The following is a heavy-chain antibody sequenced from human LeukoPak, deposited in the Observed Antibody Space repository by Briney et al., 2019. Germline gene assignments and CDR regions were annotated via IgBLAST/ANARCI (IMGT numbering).Heavy chain of an antibody. Sequence: GGSLRLSCAASGFTVSSNYMSWVRQAPGKGLEWVSVIYSGGSTYHADSVKGRFTISRDNSKNTPYLQMNSLRAEDTAVYYCARGSGGYYDSGRRYYYGMDVWGQGTTVTVSS. D-gene: IGHD3-22*01. J-gene: IGHJ6*02. CDR3: ARGSGGYYDSGRRYYYGMDV. CDR2: IYSGGST. V-gene: IGHV3-66*01. CDR1: GFTVSSNY.